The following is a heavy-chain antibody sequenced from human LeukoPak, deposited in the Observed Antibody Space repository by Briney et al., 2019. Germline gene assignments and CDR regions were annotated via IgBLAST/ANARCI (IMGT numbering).Heavy chain of an antibody. J-gene: IGHJ6*02. CDR3: ATGPIAAAGNYYYYGMDV. D-gene: IGHD6-13*01. V-gene: IGHV1-24*01. CDR2: FDPEDGET. CDR1: GYTLIELS. Sequence: ASVKVSCKVSGYTLIELSMHWVRQAPGKGLEWMGGFDPEDGETIYAQKFQGRVTMTEDTSTDTAYMELSSLRSEDTAVYYCATGPIAAAGNYYYYGMDVWGQGTTVTVSS.